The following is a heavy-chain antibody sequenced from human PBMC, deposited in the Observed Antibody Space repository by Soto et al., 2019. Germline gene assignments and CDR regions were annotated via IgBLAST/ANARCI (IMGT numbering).Heavy chain of an antibody. CDR3: ARDEGRQGPEYFHH. J-gene: IGHJ1*01. Sequence: GSLRLSCAASGFTFSYYWMYWVRQAPGKGLLWVSRINTDGSSISYADSVKGRFTVSRDNAKNTLYLQMNSLRAEDTAVYYCARDEGRQGPEYFHHWGQGTLVTVSS. V-gene: IGHV3-74*01. CDR1: GFTFSYYW. CDR2: INTDGSSI.